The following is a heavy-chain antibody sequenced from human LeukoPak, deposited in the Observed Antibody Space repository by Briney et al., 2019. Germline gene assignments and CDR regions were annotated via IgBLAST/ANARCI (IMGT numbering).Heavy chain of an antibody. V-gene: IGHV4-34*01. D-gene: IGHD3-22*01. CDR1: GGSFSGYY. CDR3: ARVTYYDSSGYADAFDI. J-gene: IGHJ3*02. Sequence: SETLSLTCAVYGGSFSGYYWSWVRQPPGKGLEWIGEIYHSGSTNYNPSLKSRVTISVDKSKNQFSLKLSSVTTADTAVYYCARVTYYDSSGYADAFDIWGQGTMVTVSS. CDR2: IYHSGST.